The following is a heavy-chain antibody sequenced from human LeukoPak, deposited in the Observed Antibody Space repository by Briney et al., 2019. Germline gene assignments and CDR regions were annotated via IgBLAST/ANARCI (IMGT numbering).Heavy chain of an antibody. J-gene: IGHJ3*02. Sequence: PGGSLRLSCAASGFTFTSYSMNWVRQAPGKGLEWVSSISSSSSYIYYADSVKGRFTISRDNAKNSLYLQMNSLRAEDTAVYYCATRHFLGPPSTVTSLQDGFDIWGQGTMVTVSS. D-gene: IGHD4-11*01. V-gene: IGHV3-21*01. CDR1: GFTFTSYS. CDR2: ISSSSSYI. CDR3: ATRHFLGPPSTVTSLQDGFDI.